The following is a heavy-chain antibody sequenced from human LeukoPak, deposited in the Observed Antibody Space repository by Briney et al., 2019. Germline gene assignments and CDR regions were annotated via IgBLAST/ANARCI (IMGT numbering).Heavy chain of an antibody. CDR1: GGSISSYY. J-gene: IGHJ4*02. V-gene: IGHV4-4*07. D-gene: IGHD1-14*01. CDR3: ARYRRNLIEDRFREGEPNFDY. Sequence: SETLSLTCTVSGGSISSYYWSWIRQPAGKGLEWIGRIYTSGSTNYNPSLKSRVTISVDTSKNQLFLHLSSVTASDSAIYYCARYRRNLIEDRFREGEPNFDYWGQGILVTVSS. CDR2: IYTSGST.